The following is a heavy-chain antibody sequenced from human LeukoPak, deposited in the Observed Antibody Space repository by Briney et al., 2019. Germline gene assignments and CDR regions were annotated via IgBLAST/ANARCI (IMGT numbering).Heavy chain of an antibody. CDR1: GGTFSSYA. CDR3: ARGKVGFGELFMDY. Sequence: SVKVFCKASGGTFSSYAITWVRQAPGQGLEWMGRIIPILSITNYAQKFQGRVTITADKSTSTAYMELSSLRSEDTALYYCARGKVGFGELFMDYWGQGTLVTVSS. J-gene: IGHJ4*02. CDR2: IIPILSIT. D-gene: IGHD3-10*01. V-gene: IGHV1-69*04.